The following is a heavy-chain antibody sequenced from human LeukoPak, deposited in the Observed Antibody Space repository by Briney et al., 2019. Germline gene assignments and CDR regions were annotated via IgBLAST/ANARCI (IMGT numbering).Heavy chain of an antibody. D-gene: IGHD3-22*01. J-gene: IGHJ4*02. V-gene: IGHV4-59*05. Sequence: PSETLSLTCTVSGGSISSYYWSWIRQPPGKGLEWIGSIYYSGSTYYNPSLKSRVTISVDTSKNQFSLKLSSVTAADTAVYYCARRHYYDSSGYHYWGQGTLVTVSS. CDR1: GGSISSYY. CDR3: ARRHYYDSSGYHY. CDR2: IYYSGST.